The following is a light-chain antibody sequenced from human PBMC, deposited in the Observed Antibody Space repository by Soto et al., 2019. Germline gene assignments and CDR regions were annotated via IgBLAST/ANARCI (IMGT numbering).Light chain of an antibody. CDR2: DVS. CDR1: SSDVGGYNY. J-gene: IGLJ2*01. V-gene: IGLV2-14*01. Sequence: QSALTQPASVSGSPGQSITISCTGTSSDVGGYNYVSWYQQHPGKAPKLMIYDVSNRPSGVSNRFSGSKSGNTASLTTSGLQAEDEADYYCSSYTSSNVVFGGGTQLTVL. CDR3: SSYTSSNVV.